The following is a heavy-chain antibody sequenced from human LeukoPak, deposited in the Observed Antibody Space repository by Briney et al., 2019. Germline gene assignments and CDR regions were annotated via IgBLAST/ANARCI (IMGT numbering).Heavy chain of an antibody. J-gene: IGHJ6*03. CDR1: GGSISTYY. Sequence: PSETLSFTCTVPGGSISTYYWSWIRQPPGKGLEWFGYIYYSGITNYNPSLKSRVTISVDTCKNQFSLKLSSVTAADTAVYYCASGFWSGYYAQPPGEGYYYYYYMDVWGKGTTVTVSS. D-gene: IGHD3-3*01. CDR3: ASGFWSGYYAQPPGEGYYYYYYMDV. V-gene: IGHV4-59*01. CDR2: IYYSGIT.